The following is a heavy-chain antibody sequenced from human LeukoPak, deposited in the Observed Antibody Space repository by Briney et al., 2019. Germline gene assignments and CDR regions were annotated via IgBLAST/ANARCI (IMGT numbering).Heavy chain of an antibody. D-gene: IGHD4-23*01. J-gene: IGHJ4*02. CDR1: GGPISIIRYY. V-gene: IGHV4-39*01. CDR2: IYYSGST. Sequence: PSETLSLTCTVSGGPISIIRYYWGWIRQPPGKGLEWIGSIYYSGSTYYNPSLKSRVTISVDTSTNQFSLKLSSVTAADTAVYYCARRGTTVVTPGYDYWGQGTLVTVSS. CDR3: ARRGTTVVTPGYDY.